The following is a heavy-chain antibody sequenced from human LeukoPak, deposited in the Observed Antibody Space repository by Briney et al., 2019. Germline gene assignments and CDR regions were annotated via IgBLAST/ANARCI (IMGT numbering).Heavy chain of an antibody. V-gene: IGHV4-59*01. D-gene: IGHD2-8*01. Sequence: SETLSLTCTVSGGSISSYYWSWLRQPPGKGLEWIGYIYYSGSTNYNPSLKSRVTISVDTSKNQFSLKLSSVTAADTAVYYCARDRTKWFDPWGQGTLVTVSS. CDR3: ARDRTKWFDP. CDR1: GGSISSYY. J-gene: IGHJ5*02. CDR2: IYYSGST.